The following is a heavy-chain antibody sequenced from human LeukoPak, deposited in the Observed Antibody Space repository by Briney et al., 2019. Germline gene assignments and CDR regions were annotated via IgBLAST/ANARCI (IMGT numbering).Heavy chain of an antibody. J-gene: IGHJ4*02. CDR3: ARGTDFYGPLTGY. CDR1: GFIFSGYS. D-gene: IGHD3-3*01. V-gene: IGHV3-64*01. Sequence: LPGGSLRLSCEASGFIFSGYSMHWVRQAPGKGLEYVSVISPEGTTTYYTNSLKGRFTISRDNSKNTLYLQMGSPRDEDTAMYYCARGTDFYGPLTGYWGQGTLVTVSS. CDR2: ISPEGTTT.